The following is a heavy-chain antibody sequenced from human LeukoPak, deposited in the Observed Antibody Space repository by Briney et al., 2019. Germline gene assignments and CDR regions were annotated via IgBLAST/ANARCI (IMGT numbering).Heavy chain of an antibody. CDR1: GFSFCTYS. D-gene: IGHD2-2*01. V-gene: IGHV3-48*04. CDR2: ISSGSGIV. J-gene: IGHJ4*02. Sequence: QSGGSLRLSCAASGFSFCTYSMNWVRQAAGKGLEWVSYISSGSGIVHYADSVKGRFTISRDNAKNSLYLQMDSLRAEDTAVYYCARDPSLYCATTSCYDLDYWGQGTLVTVSS. CDR3: ARDPSLYCATTSCYDLDY.